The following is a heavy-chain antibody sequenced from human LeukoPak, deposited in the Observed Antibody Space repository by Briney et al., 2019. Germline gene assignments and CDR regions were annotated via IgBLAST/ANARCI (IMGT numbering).Heavy chain of an antibody. CDR2: TSGSGGSI. V-gene: IGHV3-23*01. CDR3: AKVLGSRIAVSDPFDY. Sequence: GGPLRLSCAASGFSFSGYALNWVRQAPGKGLEWVSATSGSGGSIFYADSVKGRFTISRDHSKNTLFLQMNSLRAEDTAVYYCAKVLGSRIAVSDPFDYWGQGTLVTVSS. D-gene: IGHD2-21*01. J-gene: IGHJ4*02. CDR1: GFSFSGYA.